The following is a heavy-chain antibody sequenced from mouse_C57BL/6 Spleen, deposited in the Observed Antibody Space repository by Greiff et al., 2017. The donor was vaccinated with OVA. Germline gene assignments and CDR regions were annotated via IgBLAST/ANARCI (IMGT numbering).Heavy chain of an antibody. J-gene: IGHJ4*01. Sequence: VQLQQPGAELVKPGASVKLSCKASGYTFTSYWMHLVKQRPGQGLEWIGMIHPNSGSTNYNEKFKSKATLTVDKSSSTAYMQLSSLTSEDSAVYCCARWGPYSNYGDYAMDYWGQGTSVTVSS. D-gene: IGHD2-5*01. CDR1: GYTFTSYW. V-gene: IGHV1-64*01. CDR2: IHPNSGST. CDR3: ARWGPYSNYGDYAMDY.